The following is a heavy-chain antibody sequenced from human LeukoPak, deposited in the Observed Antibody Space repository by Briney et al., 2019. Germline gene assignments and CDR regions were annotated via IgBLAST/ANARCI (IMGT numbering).Heavy chain of an antibody. CDR1: GFTFTSSA. J-gene: IGHJ4*02. V-gene: IGHV1-58*02. D-gene: IGHD1-26*01. CDR2: IVVGSGNT. Sequence: SVKVSCKASGFTFTSSAMQWVRQARGQRLEWIGWIVVGSGNTNYAQKFQERVTITRDMSTSTAYMELSSLRSEDTAVYYCAAVIDSGSYHVADYWGQGTLVTVSS. CDR3: AAVIDSGSYHVADY.